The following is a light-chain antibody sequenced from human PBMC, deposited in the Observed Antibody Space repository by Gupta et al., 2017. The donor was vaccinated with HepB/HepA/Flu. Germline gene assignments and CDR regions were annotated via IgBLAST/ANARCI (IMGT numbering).Light chain of an antibody. J-gene: IGKJ1*01. Sequence: EILMTQSPATLSVSPGERATLSCRASQSVSSNLAWYQQKPGQAPRLLIYGVSTRATGIPARFSGSGSGTEFTLTISSLQSEDFAVYYCQQYNNWPRTFGQGTKVEIK. CDR1: QSVSSN. CDR2: GVS. V-gene: IGKV3-15*01. CDR3: QQYNNWPRT.